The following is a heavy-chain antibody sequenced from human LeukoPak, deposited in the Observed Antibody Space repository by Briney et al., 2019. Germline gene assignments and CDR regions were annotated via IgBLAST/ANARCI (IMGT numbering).Heavy chain of an antibody. CDR3: AKIRGGGSRGSLDY. Sequence: GGSLRLSCAASGFTFDDYAMHWVRQAPGKGLEWVSLISWDGGSTYYADSVKGRFTISRDNSKNSLYLQMNSLRAEDTALYYCAKIRGGGSRGSLDYWGQGTLVTVSS. V-gene: IGHV3-43D*03. D-gene: IGHD2-15*01. CDR2: ISWDGGST. J-gene: IGHJ4*02. CDR1: GFTFDDYA.